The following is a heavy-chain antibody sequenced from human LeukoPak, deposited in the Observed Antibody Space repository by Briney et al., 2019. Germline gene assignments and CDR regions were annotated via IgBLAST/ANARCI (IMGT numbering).Heavy chain of an antibody. V-gene: IGHV3-49*04. J-gene: IGHJ4*02. D-gene: IGHD3-3*01. CDR3: TRGAEYYDFWSGYYSGFDY. Sequence: GGSLRLSCTASGFTFGDHAMSWVRQAPGKGLEWVGFIRSKAYGGTTEYATSVKGRFTISRDDSKSIAYLQMNSLKTEDTAVYYCTRGAEYYDFWSGYYSGFDYWGQGTLVTVSS. CDR1: GFTFGDHA. CDR2: IRSKAYGGTT.